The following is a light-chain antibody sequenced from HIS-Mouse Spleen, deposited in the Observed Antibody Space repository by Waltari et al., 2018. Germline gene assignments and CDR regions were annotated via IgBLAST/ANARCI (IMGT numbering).Light chain of an antibody. Sequence: SYALTQPPSVSVSPGKTARITCSGDALPNKYAYWAQQKLGHAPVLVIYEDSKRPPGIPERFSGSSSGTMATLTISGAQVEDEADYYCYSTDSSGNHRVFGGGTKLTVL. CDR3: YSTDSSGNHRV. CDR2: EDS. CDR1: ALPNKY. J-gene: IGLJ2*01. V-gene: IGLV3-10*01.